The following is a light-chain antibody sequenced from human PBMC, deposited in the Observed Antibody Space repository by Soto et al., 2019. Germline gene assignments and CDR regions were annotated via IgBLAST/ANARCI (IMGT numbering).Light chain of an antibody. CDR3: QQYNNWTRT. J-gene: IGKJ1*01. V-gene: IGKV3-15*01. CDR2: GPS. Sequence: EIVMTQSPATRSLSAGERVTLSWRASQSVSYNLAWYQQKPGQAPRLLIYGPSTRATGIPARFSGSGSGTEFTLTISSLKYEDFALYYCQQYNNWTRTFGQGTKVDIK. CDR1: QSVSYN.